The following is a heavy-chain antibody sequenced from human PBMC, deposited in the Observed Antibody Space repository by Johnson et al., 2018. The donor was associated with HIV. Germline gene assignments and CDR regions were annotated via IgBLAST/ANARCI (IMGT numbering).Heavy chain of an antibody. CDR1: GFTFSSHV. Sequence: VQLVESGGGVVQPGRSLRLSCAASGFTFSSHVMHWVRQGPGKGLEWVAVISYDGNNKYYADSVKGRFTISRDNAKNTLYLQMNSLRAEDTAVYYCARARSIVVDPYAFDIWGQGTMVTVSS. V-gene: IGHV3-30-3*01. J-gene: IGHJ3*02. D-gene: IGHD2-2*01. CDR3: ARARSIVVDPYAFDI. CDR2: ISYDGNNK.